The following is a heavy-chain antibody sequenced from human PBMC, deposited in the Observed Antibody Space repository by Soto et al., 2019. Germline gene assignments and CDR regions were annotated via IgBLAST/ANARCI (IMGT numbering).Heavy chain of an antibody. CDR2: ISAYNGNT. D-gene: IGHD6-13*01. Sequence: GGSLRHPCAASAYTFTSSGTTWVRPAPAQGLEWMGWISAYNGNTNYAQKLQGRVTMTTDTSTSTAYMELRSLRSDDTAVYYCARKRVAAAGSDAFDIWGQGTMVTVSS. J-gene: IGHJ3*02. V-gene: IGHV1-18*01. CDR3: ARKRVAAAGSDAFDI. CDR1: AYTFTSSG.